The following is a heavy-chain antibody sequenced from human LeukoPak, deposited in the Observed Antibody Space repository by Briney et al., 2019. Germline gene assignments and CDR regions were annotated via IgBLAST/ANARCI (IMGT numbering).Heavy chain of an antibody. CDR1: GFTFSGSA. J-gene: IGHJ5*02. D-gene: IGHD4-17*01. CDR2: IRSKANSYAT. V-gene: IGHV3-73*01. Sequence: GGSLKLSCAASGFTFSGSAMHWVRQASGKGLERVGRIRSKANSYATAYAASVKGRFTISRDDSKNTAYLQMNSLKTEDTAVYYCTRLGTYGDYDGWFDPWGQGTLVTVSS. CDR3: TRLGTYGDYDGWFDP.